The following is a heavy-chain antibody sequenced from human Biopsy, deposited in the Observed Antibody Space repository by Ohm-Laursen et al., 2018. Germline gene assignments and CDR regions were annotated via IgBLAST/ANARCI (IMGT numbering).Heavy chain of an antibody. CDR3: ARQFMSGPINAGGY. Sequence: GESLRISCKFSGYSYTNYWIGWVRQMPGKGLEWMGLVYPDDSNSRYSPSFQGHVTISADKSTSTAYLQWNSLTASDTAAYYCARQFMSGPINAGGYWGQGTLVTVSS. CDR2: VYPDDSNS. V-gene: IGHV5-51*01. D-gene: IGHD3-10*01. J-gene: IGHJ4*02. CDR1: GYSYTNYW.